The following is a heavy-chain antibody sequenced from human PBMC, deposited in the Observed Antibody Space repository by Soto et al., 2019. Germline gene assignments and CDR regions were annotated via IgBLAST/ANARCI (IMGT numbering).Heavy chain of an antibody. CDR2: ISGSGGST. D-gene: IGHD6-13*01. J-gene: IGHJ6*02. CDR3: AKDTRGSSSWRYYYYGMDV. Sequence: EVQLLESGGGLVQPGGSLRLSCAASGFTFSSYAMSWVRQAPGKGLEWVSAISGSGGSTYYADSVKGRFTISRDNSKNTLYLQMNSLRAEDTAVYYCAKDTRGSSSWRYYYYGMDVWGQGTTVTVSS. CDR1: GFTFSSYA. V-gene: IGHV3-23*01.